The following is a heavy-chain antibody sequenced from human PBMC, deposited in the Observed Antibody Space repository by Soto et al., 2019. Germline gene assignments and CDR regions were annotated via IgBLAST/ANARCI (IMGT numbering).Heavy chain of an antibody. CDR2: ISGSGGST. J-gene: IGHJ4*02. D-gene: IGHD3-16*01. V-gene: IGHV3-23*01. CDR1: GFTFSSYA. Sequence: GGSLRLSCAASGFTFSSYAMSWVRQAPGKGLEWVSAISGSGGSTYYADSVKGRFTISRDNSKNTLYLQMNSLRAEDTAVYYCAKDKAPRTPGIGGFGYWGQGTLVTV. CDR3: AKDKAPRTPGIGGFGY.